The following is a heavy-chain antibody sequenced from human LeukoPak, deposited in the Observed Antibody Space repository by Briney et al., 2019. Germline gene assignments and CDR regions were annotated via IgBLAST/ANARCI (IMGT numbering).Heavy chain of an antibody. Sequence: ASVKASCKASGYTFTGYYMHWVRQAPGQGREGMGWFNPNSGGPNYTQKFQGRVTMTRNTTIGTAYMELSRLRSHEPAVYYCARDGVVVPAAIYWFDPWGQGTLVTVSS. J-gene: IGHJ5*02. CDR2: FNPNSGGP. CDR3: ARDGVVVPAAIYWFDP. D-gene: IGHD2-2*02. CDR1: GYTFTGYY. V-gene: IGHV1-2*02.